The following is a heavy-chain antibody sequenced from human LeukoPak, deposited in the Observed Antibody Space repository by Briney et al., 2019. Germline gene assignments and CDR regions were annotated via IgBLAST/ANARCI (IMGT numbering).Heavy chain of an antibody. J-gene: IGHJ5*02. CDR2: INSDGSST. CDR1: GFAFSSYW. CDR3: ARSVYSYYANWFDP. Sequence: GGSLRLSCAASGFAFSSYWMHWVRQAPGKGLVWFSRINSDGSSTTYADSVQDRFTISRDNAKNTLYLQMNSLRADDTAVYYCARSVYSYYANWFDPWGQGTLVTVSS. V-gene: IGHV3-74*01. D-gene: IGHD4-11*01.